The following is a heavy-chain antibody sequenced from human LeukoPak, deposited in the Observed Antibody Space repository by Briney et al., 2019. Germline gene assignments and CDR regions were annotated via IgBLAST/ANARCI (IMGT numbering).Heavy chain of an antibody. CDR3: ARHVAYCSGGTCYSTWYFDL. CDR1: GGSIRSSSHY. J-gene: IGHJ2*01. D-gene: IGHD2-15*01. V-gene: IGHV4-39*01. Sequence: SETLSLTCTVSGGSIRSSSHYWGWIRQTPGKGLEWIGSIYYSGNTYYNPSLKSRVTMSVDTSKNHFSLKLSSATAADTALYYCARHVAYCSGGTCYSTWYFDLWGRGTLVTVSS. CDR2: IYYSGNT.